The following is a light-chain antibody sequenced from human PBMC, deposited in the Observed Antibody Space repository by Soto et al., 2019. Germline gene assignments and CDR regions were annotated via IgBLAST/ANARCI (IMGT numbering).Light chain of an antibody. CDR3: HQYDSWT. Sequence: TQSPSTLSASVGDRVTITCRASQSFNSIYLAWYQQKPGQAPRLLIYGASSRATGIPDRFSGSGSGTDFTLTISRLEPEDFAVYYCHQYDSWTFGQGTKVDIK. CDR2: GAS. CDR1: QSFNSIY. V-gene: IGKV3-20*01. J-gene: IGKJ1*01.